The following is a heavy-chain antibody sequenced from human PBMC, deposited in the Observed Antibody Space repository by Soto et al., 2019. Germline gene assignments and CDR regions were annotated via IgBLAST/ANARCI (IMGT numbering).Heavy chain of an antibody. V-gene: IGHV3-30-3*01. Sequence: QVQLVESGGGVVQPGRSLRLSCAASGFTFSSYAMHWVRQAPGKGLEWVAVISYDGSNKYYADSVKGRFTISRDNSKNTLYLQMNSLRAEDTAVYYCARTPGRYYYDSSGYYPALDYWGQGTLVTVSS. J-gene: IGHJ4*02. CDR3: ARTPGRYYYDSSGYYPALDY. CDR1: GFTFSSYA. CDR2: ISYDGSNK. D-gene: IGHD3-22*01.